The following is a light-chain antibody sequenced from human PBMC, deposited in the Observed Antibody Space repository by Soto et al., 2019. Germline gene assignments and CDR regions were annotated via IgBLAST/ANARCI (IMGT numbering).Light chain of an antibody. CDR1: QDVSTN. J-gene: IGKJ2*03. Sequence: ETVMTQSPDSLSVSPGESATLSCRASQDVSTNSAWFQQKPGQTPRLVVYGASKRATGIPAGFSGSGSGRPCTQTIISLQSVDFGVDYCQHYNTGPPYSFGQGI. V-gene: IGKV3-15*01. CDR3: QHYNTGPPYS. CDR2: GAS.